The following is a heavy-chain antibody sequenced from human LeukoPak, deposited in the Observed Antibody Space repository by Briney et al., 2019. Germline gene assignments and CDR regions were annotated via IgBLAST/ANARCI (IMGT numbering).Heavy chain of an antibody. D-gene: IGHD4-23*01. Sequence: SQTLSLTCTVSGDSISSGNYYWSWVRQPAGKGLEWIGRVFTNGITRYNPSLKSRVSVTVDTSKNQSSLKLTSATAADTAVYYCARVKIMGTPYFDYWGQGTRVTVSS. CDR1: GDSISSGNYY. CDR2: VFTNGIT. CDR3: ARVKIMGTPYFDY. J-gene: IGHJ4*02. V-gene: IGHV4-61*02.